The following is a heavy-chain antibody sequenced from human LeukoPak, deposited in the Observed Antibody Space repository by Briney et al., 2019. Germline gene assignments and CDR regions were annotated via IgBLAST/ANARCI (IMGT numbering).Heavy chain of an antibody. J-gene: IGHJ4*02. CDR1: GFTFSSYG. V-gene: IGHV4-34*01. CDR2: INHSGST. CDR3: ARVTGGYDPYYFDY. D-gene: IGHD5-12*01. Sequence: PGGSLRLSCAASGFTFSSYGMHWVRQAPGKGLEWIGEINHSGSTNYNPSLKSRVTISVDTSKNQFSLKLSSVTAADTAVYYCARVTGGYDPYYFDYWGQGTLVTVSS.